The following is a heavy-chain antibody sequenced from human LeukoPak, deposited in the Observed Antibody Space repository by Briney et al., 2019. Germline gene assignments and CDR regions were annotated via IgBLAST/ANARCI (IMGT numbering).Heavy chain of an antibody. CDR1: GFTISNYW. J-gene: IGHJ6*03. Sequence: GGSLRLSCAASGFTISNYWMSWVRQAPGKGLEWVANIKQDGSEKYYVDSVKGRFTISRDNAKNSLYLQMNSLRPEDTAVYYCASDDSGSYSQSAYYYYYMGVWGKGTTVTVSS. D-gene: IGHD1-26*01. CDR3: ASDDSGSYSQSAYYYYYMGV. V-gene: IGHV3-7*01. CDR2: IKQDGSEK.